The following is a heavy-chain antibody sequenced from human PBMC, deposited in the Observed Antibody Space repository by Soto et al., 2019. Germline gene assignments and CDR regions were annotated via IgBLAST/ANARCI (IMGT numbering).Heavy chain of an antibody. CDR3: ARAVGYYFGMDV. J-gene: IGHJ6*02. V-gene: IGHV1-18*01. CDR1: GYTFTSYG. Sequence: QVQLVQSGAEVKKPGASVKVSCKASGYTFTSYGISWVRQAPGQGLEWMGWISAYNGNTNYAQKLQGRVTMATDTATSPADLELRSLRSAAPAVYYCARAVGYYFGMDVWGQGTTVSVSS. CDR2: ISAYNGNT. D-gene: IGHD6-19*01.